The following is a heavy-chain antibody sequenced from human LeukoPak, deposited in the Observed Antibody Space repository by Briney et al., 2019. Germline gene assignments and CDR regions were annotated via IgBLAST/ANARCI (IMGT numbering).Heavy chain of an antibody. CDR3: ARGSPRPILWFGELHYGMDV. Sequence: GASVKVSCKASGYTFTSYGISWVRQAPGQGLEWMGWISAYNGNTNYAQKLQGRVTMTTDTSTSTAYMELRSLRSDDTAVYYCARGSPRPILWFGELHYGMDVWGQGTTVTVSS. V-gene: IGHV1-18*01. CDR2: ISAYNGNT. D-gene: IGHD3-10*01. J-gene: IGHJ6*02. CDR1: GYTFTSYG.